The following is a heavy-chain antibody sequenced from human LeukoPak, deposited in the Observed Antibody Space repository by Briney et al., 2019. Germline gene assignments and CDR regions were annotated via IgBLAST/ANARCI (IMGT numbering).Heavy chain of an antibody. V-gene: IGHV1-58*02. CDR2: IVVGSGNT. D-gene: IGHD3-22*01. CDR1: GFTFTSSA. J-gene: IGHJ3*02. Sequence: SVKVSCKASGFTFTSSAMQWVRQARGQRLEWIGWIVVGSGNTNYAQKFQERVTITRDMSTSTAYMELSSLRSEDTAVYCCAAVPDYYDSSEDAFDIWGQGTMVTVSS. CDR3: AAVPDYYDSSEDAFDI.